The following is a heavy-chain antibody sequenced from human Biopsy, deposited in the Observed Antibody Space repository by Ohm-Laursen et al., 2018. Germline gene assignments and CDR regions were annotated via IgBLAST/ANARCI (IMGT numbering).Heavy chain of an antibody. J-gene: IGHJ6*02. CDR2: INQSGST. D-gene: IGHD5-12*01. CDR3: ARGSGYFKLDV. CDR1: GFTFSGFS. V-gene: IGHV4-34*01. Sequence: LRLSCAASGFTFSGFSMNWIRQPPGKGLEWIGEINQSGSTKYNPSLKRRATLSADSSNSQFSLRLTSVTAADTAIYYCARGSGYFKLDVWGQGTTVTVSS.